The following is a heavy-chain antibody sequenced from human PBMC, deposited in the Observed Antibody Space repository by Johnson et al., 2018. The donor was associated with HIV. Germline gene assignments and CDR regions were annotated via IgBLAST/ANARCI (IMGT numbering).Heavy chain of an antibody. D-gene: IGHD2-2*01. V-gene: IGHV3-30*04. J-gene: IGHJ3*02. CDR2: ISSDGSGK. CDR3: AKGDIVVVPAADYSSSSVDI. CDR1: GFTFSSYA. Sequence: VQLVESGGGVVRPGGSLRLSCAASGFTFSSYAFHWVRQAPGKGLEWVALISSDGSGKYYADSVKGRFTISRDNSKNTLYLQMNSLRAEDTAVYYCAKGDIVVVPAADYSSSSVDIWGQGTMVTVSS.